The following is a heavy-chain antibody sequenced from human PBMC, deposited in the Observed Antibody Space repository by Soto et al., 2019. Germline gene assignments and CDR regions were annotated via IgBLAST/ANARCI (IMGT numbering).Heavy chain of an antibody. J-gene: IGHJ4*01. CDR1: GDSINSGAYY. D-gene: IGHD3-3*01. CDR3: ARGLTEWSNDY. Sequence: SESLSLTGTVSGDSINSGAYYWTWIRQRPGKGLEWIGCIYTDGGTDYSPSLKNRVSISMDTSKNHFSLSLTSVTAADTATYFCARGLTEWSNDYWGHGTLVTVSS. V-gene: IGHV4-31*03. CDR2: IYTDGGT.